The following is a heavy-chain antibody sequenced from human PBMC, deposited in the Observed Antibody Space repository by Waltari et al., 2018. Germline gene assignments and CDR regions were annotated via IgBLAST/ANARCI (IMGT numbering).Heavy chain of an antibody. D-gene: IGHD4-17*01. J-gene: IGHJ4*02. CDR1: GGSMSSGRHP. Sequence: QLQLQESGSGLVKPSQTLSLTCAVSGGSMSSGRHPWGWVRQPPGKGLEWIGYIYHSGSTYYNPSLKSRVTISVDMSKNEFSLKLSSVTAADTAVYYCARVGNFGDYGIFDSWGQGTLVTVSS. CDR3: ARVGNFGDYGIFDS. CDR2: IYHSGST. V-gene: IGHV4-30-2*01.